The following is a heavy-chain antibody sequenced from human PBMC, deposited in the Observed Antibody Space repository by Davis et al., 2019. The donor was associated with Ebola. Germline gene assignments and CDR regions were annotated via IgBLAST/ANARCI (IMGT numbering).Heavy chain of an antibody. Sequence: SETLSLTCTVSGGSISSYYWSWIRQSPGKGLEWIGYIYYIGKTNYNPSLKSRVTISVDTSKNQFSLKLSSVTAADTAVYYCARGLYSSGWWYYFDYWGQGTLVTVSS. V-gene: IGHV4-59*01. CDR2: IYYIGKT. CDR1: GGSISSYY. D-gene: IGHD6-19*01. CDR3: ARGLYSSGWWYYFDY. J-gene: IGHJ4*02.